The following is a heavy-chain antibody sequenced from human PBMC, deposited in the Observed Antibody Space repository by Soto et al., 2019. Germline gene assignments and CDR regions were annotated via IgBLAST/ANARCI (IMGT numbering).Heavy chain of an antibody. J-gene: IGHJ6*02. CDR1: GFTFSSYS. V-gene: IGHV3-21*01. Sequence: EVQLVESGGGLVKPGGSLRLSCAASGFTFSSYSMNWVRQAPGKGLEWVSSISSSSSYIYYADSVKGRFTISRDNAKNSLYLQMNSLRAEDTAVYYCARRVVVVPAAISDYYYYGMDVWGQGTTVTVSS. D-gene: IGHD2-2*01. CDR3: ARRVVVVPAAISDYYYYGMDV. CDR2: ISSSSSYI.